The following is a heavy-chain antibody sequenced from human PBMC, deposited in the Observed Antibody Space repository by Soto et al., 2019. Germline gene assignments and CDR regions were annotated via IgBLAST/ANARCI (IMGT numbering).Heavy chain of an antibody. CDR2: IYYSGST. V-gene: IGHV4-30-4*01. J-gene: IGHJ6*02. Sequence: SETLSLTCTVSGGSISSGDYYWSWIRQPPGKGLEWIGYIYYSGSTYYNPSLKSRVTISVDRSKNQFSLKLSSVTAADTAVYYCAGGGAYYDFWSGYYPYYYYGMDVWGQGTKVTVSS. D-gene: IGHD3-3*01. CDR3: AGGGAYYDFWSGYYPYYYYGMDV. CDR1: GGSISSGDYY.